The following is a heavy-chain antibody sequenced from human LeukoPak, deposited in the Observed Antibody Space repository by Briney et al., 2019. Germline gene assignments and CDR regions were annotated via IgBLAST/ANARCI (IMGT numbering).Heavy chain of an antibody. CDR3: ARFLLSYYYDSSGSYP. CDR2: IKQDGSEK. V-gene: IGHV3-7*01. CDR1: GFTFSSYW. Sequence: GGSLRLSCAASGFTFSSYWMSWVRQAPGKGLEWVANIKQDGSEKYYVDSVKGRFTISRDNAKNSLYLQMNSLRAEDTAVYYCARFLLSYYYDSSGSYPWGQGTLVTVSS. D-gene: IGHD3-22*01. J-gene: IGHJ5*02.